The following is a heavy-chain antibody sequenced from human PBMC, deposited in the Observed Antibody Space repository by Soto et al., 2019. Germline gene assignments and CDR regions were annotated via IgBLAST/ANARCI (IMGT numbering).Heavy chain of an antibody. CDR1: GFTFSSYV. J-gene: IGHJ4*02. CDR3: ATPTNSVVLSAKSGGY. CDR2: VSGSGGTT. Sequence: GGSLRLSCAASGFTFSSYVMTWVRQAPGKGLQWVSTVSGSGGTTYYADSVQGRFTISRDNSKNTLYLQMNSLRAEDTAVYYCATPTNSVVLSAKSGGYWGQGTLVTVSS. D-gene: IGHD2-21*01. V-gene: IGHV3-23*01.